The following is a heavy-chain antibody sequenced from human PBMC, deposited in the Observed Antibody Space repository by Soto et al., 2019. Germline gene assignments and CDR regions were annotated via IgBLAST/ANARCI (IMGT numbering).Heavy chain of an antibody. Sequence: SETLSLTCTVSGGSISSYYWSWIRQPPGKGLEWIGYIYYSGSTNYNPSLKSRVTISVDTSKNQFSLKLSSVTAADTAVYYCARLLMVYARGYNWFDPWGQGTLVTVSS. CDR2: IYYSGST. D-gene: IGHD2-8*01. J-gene: IGHJ5*02. CDR1: GGSISSYY. CDR3: ARLLMVYARGYNWFDP. V-gene: IGHV4-59*01.